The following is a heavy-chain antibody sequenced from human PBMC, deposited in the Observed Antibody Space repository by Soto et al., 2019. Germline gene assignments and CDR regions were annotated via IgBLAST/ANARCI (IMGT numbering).Heavy chain of an antibody. Sequence: QVQLVQSGAEVKKPGSSVKVSCKASGGTFNNYPVTWVRQAPGQGLEWMGGIIPKLGTANYAQKFEGRVTITADESTSTAYMELSSLRSEDTAVYYCASSYGISWYGDYWGQGTLVTVS. V-gene: IGHV1-69*01. CDR1: GGTFNNYP. D-gene: IGHD6-13*01. CDR3: ASSYGISWYGDY. CDR2: IIPKLGTA. J-gene: IGHJ4*02.